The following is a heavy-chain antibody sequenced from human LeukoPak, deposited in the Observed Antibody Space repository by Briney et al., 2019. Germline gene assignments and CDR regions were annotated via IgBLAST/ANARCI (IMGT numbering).Heavy chain of an antibody. J-gene: IGHJ4*02. V-gene: IGHV3-33*01. CDR1: GFTFSSYG. D-gene: IGHD1-20*01. Sequence: GGSLRLSCAASGFTFSSYGMHWVRQAPGKGLEWVALTWSDGSREYYGDSVKGRFTISRDNSKNTLHLQMSSLRAEDTAVYFCARDSGITGIQRALDYWGQGTLVTVSS. CDR3: ARDSGITGIQRALDY. CDR2: TWSDGSRE.